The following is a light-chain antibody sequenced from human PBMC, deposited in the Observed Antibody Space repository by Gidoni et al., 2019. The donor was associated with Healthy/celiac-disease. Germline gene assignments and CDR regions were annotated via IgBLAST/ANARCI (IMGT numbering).Light chain of an antibody. V-gene: IGLV7-43*01. Sequence: QIAVTQDPSLTLSPGGTVTLTCASSTGAVTSGYYPNWFQQKPGQAPRALIYNTSNKHSWTPARFSGSLLGGKAALTLSGVQPEDEAEYYCLLYYGGAPGFGGGTKLTVL. CDR1: TGAVTSGYY. J-gene: IGLJ2*01. CDR3: LLYYGGAPG. CDR2: NTS.